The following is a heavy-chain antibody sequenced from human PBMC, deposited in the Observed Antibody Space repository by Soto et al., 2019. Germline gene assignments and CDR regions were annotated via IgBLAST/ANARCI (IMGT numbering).Heavy chain of an antibody. J-gene: IGHJ5*02. CDR2: IYYSGST. Sequence: SETLSLTCTVSGGSISSYYWSWIRQPPGKGLEWIGYIYYSGSTYYNPSLKSRVTISVDTSKNQFSLKLSSVTAADTAVYYCARVGARTDPWGQGTLVTVSS. CDR3: ARVGARTDP. V-gene: IGHV4-59*08. CDR1: GGSISSYY.